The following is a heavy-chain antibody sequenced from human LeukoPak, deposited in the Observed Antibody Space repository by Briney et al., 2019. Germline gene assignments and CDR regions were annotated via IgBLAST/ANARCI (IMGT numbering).Heavy chain of an antibody. D-gene: IGHD2-15*01. CDR1: GFMFSNYW. J-gene: IGHJ4*02. Sequence: GGSLRLSCVTSGFMFSNYWMTWVRQAPGKGLEWVATIKQGGSGRNYVDSVKGRFTISRDNAKNSLYLQMNSLRAEDTAVYYCARDFGRDVVVVAATFDYWGQGTLVTVSS. CDR2: IKQGGSGR. CDR3: ARDFGRDVVVVAATFDY. V-gene: IGHV3-7*01.